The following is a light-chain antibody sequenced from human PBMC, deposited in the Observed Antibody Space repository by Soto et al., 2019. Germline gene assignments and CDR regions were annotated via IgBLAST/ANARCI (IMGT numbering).Light chain of an antibody. CDR2: DVS. CDR1: SSDVGGYNY. Sequence: QSALTQPASVSGSPGQSITISCTGTSSDVGGYNYVSWYQQHPGKAPKLMIYDVSNRPSGVSNRFSGSKSGNTASLTISGLQAEDEADYYSSSYTSSSTPWVFGGGNKLTVL. J-gene: IGLJ3*02. CDR3: SSYTSSSTPWV. V-gene: IGLV2-14*01.